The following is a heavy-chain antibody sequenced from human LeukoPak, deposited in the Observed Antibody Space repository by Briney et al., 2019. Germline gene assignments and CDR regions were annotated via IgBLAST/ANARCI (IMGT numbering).Heavy chain of an antibody. CDR2: VSYDGDNK. D-gene: IGHD1-26*01. CDR1: GFTFTSYG. Sequence: GGSLRLSCAASGFTFTSYGMQWLREAPDKPVEGVAFVSYDGDNKYYADSVKGRFTISRDNSKNTLSLQMHSLRIEDTALYYCAKDLYSGGFSWGQGTLVIVSS. V-gene: IGHV3-30*18. CDR3: AKDLYSGGFS. J-gene: IGHJ5*02.